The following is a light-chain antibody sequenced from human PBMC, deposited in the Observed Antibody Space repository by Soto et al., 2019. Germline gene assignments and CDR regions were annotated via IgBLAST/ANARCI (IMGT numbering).Light chain of an antibody. CDR2: GND. CDR3: QSYDRGLTVYV. Sequence: QSVLTQPPSVSGAPGQRVTISCTGTSSNIGAGYEVHWYHQLPGTAPKLLVSGNDNRPSGVPDRLSASKSGTSGSLAITDLQAEDEGHYYCQSYDRGLTVYVFGTGTKLTVL. J-gene: IGLJ1*01. CDR1: SSNIGAGYE. V-gene: IGLV1-40*01.